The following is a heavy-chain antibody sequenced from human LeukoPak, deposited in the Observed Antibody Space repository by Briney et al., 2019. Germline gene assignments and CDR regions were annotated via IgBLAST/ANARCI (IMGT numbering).Heavy chain of an antibody. CDR1: GASISNPDYY. Sequence: SETLSLTCTVSGASISNPDYYWGWIRQPPGKGLEWIGSVDCGGTYYNPSLNGRVTIAVDTSSDQVSLNLNSVTAADTAVYYCARRSNKGPYSYITSDYWGQGTLVTVSS. V-gene: IGHV4-39*01. D-gene: IGHD5-18*01. CDR3: ARRSNKGPYSYITSDY. CDR2: VDCGGT. J-gene: IGHJ4*02.